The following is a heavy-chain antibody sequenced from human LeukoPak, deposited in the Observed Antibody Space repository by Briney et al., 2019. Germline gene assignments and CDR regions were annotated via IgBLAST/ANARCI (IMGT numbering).Heavy chain of an antibody. Sequence: GGSLRLSCAASGFTVGNNYMNWVRQAPGEGLEWVSLIFSHGETSYAESVKGRFTISRDNFKNTLYLQMIGLRVEDTAVYYCARDPPAVSINTYAWGQGTLVTVSS. V-gene: IGHV3-66*01. CDR3: ARDPPAVSINTYA. CDR1: GFTVGNNY. J-gene: IGHJ4*02. D-gene: IGHD2-8*01. CDR2: IFSHGET.